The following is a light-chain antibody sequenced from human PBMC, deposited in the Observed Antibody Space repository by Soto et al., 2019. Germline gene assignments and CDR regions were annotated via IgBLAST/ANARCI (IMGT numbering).Light chain of an antibody. Sequence: QSALTQPASVSGSPGQSITISYTGTSSDVGGYNYVSWYQQHPDKAPKLLLFEVSKRPSGVSIRFSGSKSGNTASLTISGLQPEDEADYYCCSYATPRLFGGGTQLTVL. CDR2: EVS. V-gene: IGLV2-14*01. J-gene: IGLJ2*01. CDR3: CSYATPRL. CDR1: SSDVGGYNY.